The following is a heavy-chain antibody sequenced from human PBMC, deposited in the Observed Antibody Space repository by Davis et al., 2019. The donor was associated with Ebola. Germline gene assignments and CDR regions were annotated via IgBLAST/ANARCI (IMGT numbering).Heavy chain of an antibody. CDR2: LNPHTGDT. CDR3: AKDRIDNNSSESFFDY. CDR1: GYLFTGYY. Sequence: ASVKVSCKASGYLFTGYYIQWMRQAPGQGLEWMGWLNPHTGDTKYAQKFQGRVTMTRDTSINTAYMELTRLISDDTAVYYCAKDRIDNNSSESFFDYWGQGSLVTVSS. V-gene: IGHV1-2*02. J-gene: IGHJ4*02. D-gene: IGHD2/OR15-2a*01.